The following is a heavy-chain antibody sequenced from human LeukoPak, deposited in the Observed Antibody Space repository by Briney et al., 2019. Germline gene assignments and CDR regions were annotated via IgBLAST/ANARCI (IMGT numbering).Heavy chain of an antibody. CDR1: GGSFSGYY. CDR3: ARADSSGNDY. V-gene: IGHV4-34*01. Sequence: PSETLSLTCAVYGGSFSGYYWSLIRQPPGKGLEWIGEINHSGSTNYNPSLKSRVTISVDTSKNQFSLKLSSVTAADTAVYYCARADSSGNDYWGQGTLVTVSS. D-gene: IGHD3-22*01. CDR2: INHSGST. J-gene: IGHJ4*02.